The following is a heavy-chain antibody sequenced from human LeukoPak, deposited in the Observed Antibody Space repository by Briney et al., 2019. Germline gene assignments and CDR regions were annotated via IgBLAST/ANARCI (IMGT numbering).Heavy chain of an antibody. Sequence: GGTLRLSCAASGFTFSSYGMSWVRQAPGKGLEWVSAISGSGGSTYYAYSVKGRFTISRDNSKNTLYLKMNSLRAEDTAVYYCAKLRTHIVVVVAATSWFDPWGQGTLVTVSS. CDR2: ISGSGGST. J-gene: IGHJ5*02. V-gene: IGHV3-23*01. CDR3: AKLRTHIVVVVAATSWFDP. D-gene: IGHD2-15*01. CDR1: GFTFSSYG.